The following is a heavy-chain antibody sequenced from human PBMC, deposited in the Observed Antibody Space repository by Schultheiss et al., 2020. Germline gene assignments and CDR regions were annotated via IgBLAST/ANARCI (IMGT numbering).Heavy chain of an antibody. V-gene: IGHV4-59*08. CDR3: ARTYYYYYYMDV. Sequence: SETLSLTCTVSGGSISSYYWSWIRQPAGKGLEWIGYISYSGSTTYSPSLKSRVTISVDTSKNQFSLKLSSVTAADTALYYCARTYYYYYYMDVWGKGTTVTVSS. CDR1: GGSISSYY. J-gene: IGHJ6*03. CDR2: ISYSGST.